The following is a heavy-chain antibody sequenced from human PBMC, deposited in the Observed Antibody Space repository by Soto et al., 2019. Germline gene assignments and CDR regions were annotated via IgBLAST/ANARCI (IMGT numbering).Heavy chain of an antibody. Sequence: ASVTVSFKGSGYSFINYYMHWVRQAPGQGFEWMGRISPKSGGTNYAQKFQGRVSLTWDTSLNTAYMELSSLMSEDTAVYYCARPPGYISDWYYFDLWGQGTQVTVSS. J-gene: IGHJ4*02. CDR1: GYSFINYY. CDR3: ARPPGYISDWYYFDL. V-gene: IGHV1-2*02. D-gene: IGHD3-9*01. CDR2: ISPKSGGT.